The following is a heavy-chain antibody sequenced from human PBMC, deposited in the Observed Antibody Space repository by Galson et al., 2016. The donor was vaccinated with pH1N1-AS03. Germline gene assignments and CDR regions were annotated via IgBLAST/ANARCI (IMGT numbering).Heavy chain of an antibody. Sequence: PALVKPTQTLTLTCTFSGFSLSTSGVGVGWIRQPPGKALEWLALIYWDDDKRYSPSLTSRLTITKDTSKNQVVLTMTNMDPVNTATYYCVVRHGYYGSGSYGEVDPWGQGMLVTVSS. CDR2: IYWDDDK. CDR1: GFSLSTSGVG. V-gene: IGHV2-5*02. J-gene: IGHJ5*02. CDR3: VVRHGYYGSGSYGEVDP. D-gene: IGHD3-10*01.